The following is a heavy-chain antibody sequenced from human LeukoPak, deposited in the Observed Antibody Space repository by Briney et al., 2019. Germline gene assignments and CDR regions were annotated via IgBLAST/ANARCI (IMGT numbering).Heavy chain of an antibody. Sequence: GRSLRLSRAASGFTFSSYGMHWVRQAPGKGLEWVAVIWYDGSNKYYADSVKGRFTISRDNSKNTLYLQMNSLRAEDTAVYYCAKDHGYSYGPFDYWGQGTLVTVSS. CDR3: AKDHGYSYGPFDY. J-gene: IGHJ4*02. CDR2: IWYDGSNK. CDR1: GFTFSSYG. D-gene: IGHD5-18*01. V-gene: IGHV3-33*06.